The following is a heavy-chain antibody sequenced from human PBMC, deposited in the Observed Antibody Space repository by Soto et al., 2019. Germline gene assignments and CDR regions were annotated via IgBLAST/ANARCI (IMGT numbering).Heavy chain of an antibody. Sequence: QLQLQESGPGLVKPSETLSLTCTVSGGSITRNNHYWGWIRQSPGKGLEWIGNILYSGSTNYNPSLMSRVTRSVETSKNQFALKMSSVPAADTAVYYCARLGSSGWYQGSYFDYWGQGTLVTVSS. CDR1: GGSITRNNHY. CDR2: ILYSGST. J-gene: IGHJ4*02. CDR3: ARLGSSGWYQGSYFDY. D-gene: IGHD6-19*01. V-gene: IGHV4-39*01.